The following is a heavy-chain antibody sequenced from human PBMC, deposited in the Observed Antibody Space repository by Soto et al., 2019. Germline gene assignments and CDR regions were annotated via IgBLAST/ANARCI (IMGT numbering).Heavy chain of an antibody. CDR2: ISSSGGST. V-gene: IGHV3-23*01. D-gene: IGHD2-2*01. CDR1: GFTFSSYA. J-gene: IGHJ4*02. Sequence: PGGSLRLSCAASGFTFSSYAMSWVRQAPGKGLEWVSAISSSGGSTYYADSVKGRFTTSRDNSKNTLYLQMNSLRAEDTAVYYCAKGLDTGYCSSTSCPPSDYWGQGTLVTVSS. CDR3: AKGLDTGYCSSTSCPPSDY.